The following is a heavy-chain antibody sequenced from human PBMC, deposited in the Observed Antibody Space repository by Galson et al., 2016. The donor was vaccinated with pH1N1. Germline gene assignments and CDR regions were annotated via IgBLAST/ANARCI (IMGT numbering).Heavy chain of an antibody. D-gene: IGHD2-21*01. CDR1: GFTFSSYN. Sequence: SLRLSCAASGFTFSSYNMAWFRQAPGKGLEWVSYISDRGDFIEYPDPLKGRLSVSRDNAKSSLYLQMYRLTAADTAVYFCARDKTVIDRAFDVWGQGTMVTVSS. J-gene: IGHJ3*01. CDR3: ARDKTVIDRAFDV. CDR2: ISDRGDFI. V-gene: IGHV3-21*06.